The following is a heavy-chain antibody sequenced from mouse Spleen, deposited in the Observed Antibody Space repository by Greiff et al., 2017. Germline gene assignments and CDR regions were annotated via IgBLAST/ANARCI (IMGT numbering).Heavy chain of an antibody. CDR3: AKGDGYYWYFDV. Sequence: DVKLVESGGGLVKPGGSLKLSCAASGFTFSSYAMSWVRQTPEKRLEWVATISSGGSYTYYPDSVKGRFTISRDNAKNTLYLQMSSLRSEDTAMYYCAKGDGYYWYFDVWGAGTTVTVSS. CDR1: GFTFSSYA. J-gene: IGHJ1*01. D-gene: IGHD2-3*01. CDR2: ISSGGSYT. V-gene: IGHV5-9-1*01.